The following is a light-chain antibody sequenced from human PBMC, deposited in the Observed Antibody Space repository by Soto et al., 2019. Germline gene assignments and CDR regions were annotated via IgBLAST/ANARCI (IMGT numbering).Light chain of an antibody. J-gene: IGKJ4*01. CDR1: QGISSY. Sequence: AIRMTQSPSSLSASTGDRVTITCRASQGISSYLAWYQQKVGKAPKLLIYAASTLQSGVPSRFSGSGSGTDFTLTISNLQSEDFATYYCQQYYSYPFTFGGGTKVEIK. V-gene: IGKV1-8*01. CDR2: AAS. CDR3: QQYYSYPFT.